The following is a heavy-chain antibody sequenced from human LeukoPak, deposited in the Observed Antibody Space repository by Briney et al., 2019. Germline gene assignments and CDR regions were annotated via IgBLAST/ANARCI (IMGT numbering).Heavy chain of an antibody. CDR2: INHSGST. CDR1: GGSFSGYY. J-gene: IGHJ4*02. CDR3: ARGKGGIAARGYFDY. V-gene: IGHV4-34*01. D-gene: IGHD6-6*01. Sequence: SETLSLTCAVYGGSFSGYYWSWIRQPPGKGLEWIGQINHSGSTNYNPSLKSRVTISVDTSKNQVSLKLSSVTAADTAVYYCARGKGGIAARGYFDYWGQGTLVTVSS.